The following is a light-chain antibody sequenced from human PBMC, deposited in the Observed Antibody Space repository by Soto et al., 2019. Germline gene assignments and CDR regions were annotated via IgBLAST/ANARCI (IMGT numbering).Light chain of an antibody. CDR3: CSFAGSNTLYV. V-gene: IGLV2-11*01. CDR1: SSDVGSYNY. CDR2: DVS. Sequence: QSVLTQPRSVSGSPGQSVTISCTGTSSDVGSYNYVSWYQQHPGKAPQLMIYDVSKRPSGVPDRFSGSKSGNTASLTISGLQADDEADYFCCSFAGSNTLYVFGPGTKLTVL. J-gene: IGLJ1*01.